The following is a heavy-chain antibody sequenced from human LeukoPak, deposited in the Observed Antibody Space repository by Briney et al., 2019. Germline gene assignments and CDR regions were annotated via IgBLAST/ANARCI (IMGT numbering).Heavy chain of an antibody. D-gene: IGHD1-26*01. J-gene: IGHJ4*02. CDR3: ARGNLVGATSLDY. CDR1: GFSFSSYG. V-gene: IGHV3-33*01. CDR2: IWYDGSNK. Sequence: GGSLRLSCAASGFSFSSYGMHWVCQAPGGGLEWVAVIWYDGSNKYYADSVKGRFTISRDHSKNTLYLQTNSLRAEDTAVYYCARGNLVGATSLDYWGQGTLVTVSS.